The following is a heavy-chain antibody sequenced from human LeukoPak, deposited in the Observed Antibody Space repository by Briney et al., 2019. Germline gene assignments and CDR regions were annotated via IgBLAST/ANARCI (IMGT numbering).Heavy chain of an antibody. Sequence: GGSLRLSCAASGLTFSSYAMSWVRQAPGKGLEWVSVISDNGGSTYYADSVKGRFTISRDNSKNTLYLQMNSLRAEDTAVYYCATRDSQSSGWYHYYYGMDVWGQGTTVTVSS. D-gene: IGHD6-19*01. V-gene: IGHV3-23*01. CDR3: ATRDSQSSGWYHYYYGMDV. CDR2: ISDNGGST. J-gene: IGHJ6*02. CDR1: GLTFSSYA.